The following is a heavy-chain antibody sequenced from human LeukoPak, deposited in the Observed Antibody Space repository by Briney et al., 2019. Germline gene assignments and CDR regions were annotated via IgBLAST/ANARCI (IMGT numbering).Heavy chain of an antibody. Sequence: GASVKVSCKASGYTFTGYYMHWVRQVPGQGLEWMGWINPNSGGTNYAQKFQGRVTMTRDTSISTAYMERSRLRSDDTAVYYCARSSGWYGFDYWGQGTLVTVSS. CDR3: ARSSGWYGFDY. D-gene: IGHD6-19*01. CDR1: GYTFTGYY. CDR2: INPNSGGT. J-gene: IGHJ4*02. V-gene: IGHV1-2*02.